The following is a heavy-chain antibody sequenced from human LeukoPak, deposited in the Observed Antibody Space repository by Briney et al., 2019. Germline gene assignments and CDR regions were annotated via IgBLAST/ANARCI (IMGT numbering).Heavy chain of an antibody. CDR2: ISYDGSNK. CDR3: ARGATGYWVFDY. D-gene: IGHD1-26*01. J-gene: IGHJ4*02. V-gene: IGHV3-30*04. CDR1: GFTFSSYA. Sequence: GGSLRLSCAASGFTFSSYAMHWVRQAPGKGLEWVAVISYDGSNKYYADSVKGRFTISRDNSKNTLYLQMNSLRAEDTAVYFCARGATGYWVFDYWGQGTLVTVSS.